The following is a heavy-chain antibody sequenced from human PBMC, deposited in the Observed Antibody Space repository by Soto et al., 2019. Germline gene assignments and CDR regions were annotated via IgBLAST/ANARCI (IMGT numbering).Heavy chain of an antibody. CDR2: FSHSGST. Sequence: SETLSLTCAVSGGSISSGGYSWSWIRQPPGKGLEWIGYFSHSGSTYYNPSLKSRVTISVDRSKNQSSLKLSSVTAADTAVYYCARGGLLPDYWGRGSLVPVSS. J-gene: IGHJ4*02. CDR3: ARGGLLPDY. D-gene: IGHD6-19*01. V-gene: IGHV4-30-2*01. CDR1: GGSISSGGYS.